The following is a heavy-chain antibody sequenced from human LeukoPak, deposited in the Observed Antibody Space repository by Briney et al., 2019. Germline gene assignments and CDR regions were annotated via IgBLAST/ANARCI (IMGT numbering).Heavy chain of an antibody. CDR2: ISGSGGRL. CDR1: GFTFNNHA. D-gene: IGHD2-15*01. J-gene: IGHJ4*02. V-gene: IGHV3-23*01. CDR3: AKDPLGGGGH. Sequence: GGSLRLSCAASGFTFNNHAMSWVRLAPGKGLEWVSGISGSGGRLFHADSVKGRFTISRDNSKNTLYLQMNSLRAEDTAVYYCAKDPLGGGGHWGQGTLVTVSS.